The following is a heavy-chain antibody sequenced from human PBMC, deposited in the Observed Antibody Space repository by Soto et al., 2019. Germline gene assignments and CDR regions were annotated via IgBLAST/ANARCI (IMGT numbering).Heavy chain of an antibody. V-gene: IGHV1-18*01. CDR1: GYTFTRYG. CDR2: INTYNGNT. J-gene: IGHJ6*02. D-gene: IGHD3-16*01. CDR3: AMVDVYVTPSPQDV. Sequence: QVQLVQSGAEVKNTGASVKLSCKASGYTFTRYGIGWARQAPGQGLEWMGWINTYNGNTKYAQNVQGRVPLTTETSTSTAYLELRSLRSNATAIYYCAMVDVYVTPSPQDVWGQGTTVIVSS.